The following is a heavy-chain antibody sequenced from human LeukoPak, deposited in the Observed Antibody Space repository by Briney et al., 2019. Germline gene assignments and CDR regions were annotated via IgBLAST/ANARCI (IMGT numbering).Heavy chain of an antibody. CDR2: ISTLGST. Sequence: SETLSLTCSVSVGSINNYYWTWIRQPAGKGLEWIGHISTLGSTNYNPSLKSRVSMSVDTSNYHFSLKLSFVTAADTAVYYCARDPHYYGSGSYRLNWFDPWGQGTLVTVSS. J-gene: IGHJ5*02. CDR1: VGSINNYY. V-gene: IGHV4-4*07. D-gene: IGHD3-10*01. CDR3: ARDPHYYGSGSYRLNWFDP.